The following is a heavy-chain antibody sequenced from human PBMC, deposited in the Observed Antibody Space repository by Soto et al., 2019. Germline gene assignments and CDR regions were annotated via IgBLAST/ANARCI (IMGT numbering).Heavy chain of an antibody. V-gene: IGHV1-46*01. CDR3: ARDHGTGTTIRSGFDY. J-gene: IGHJ4*02. Sequence: ASVKVSCKASGYTFTSYYMHWVRQAPGQGLEWMGIINPSGGSTSYAQKFQGRVTMTRDTSTSTVYMELSSLRSEDTAVYYCARDHGTGTTIRSGFDYWGQGTLVTVSS. CDR2: INPSGGST. D-gene: IGHD1-7*01. CDR1: GYTFTSYY.